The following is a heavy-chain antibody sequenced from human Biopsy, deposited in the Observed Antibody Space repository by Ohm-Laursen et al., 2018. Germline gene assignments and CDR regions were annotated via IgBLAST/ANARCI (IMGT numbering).Heavy chain of an antibody. Sequence: ASVKVSCKASGYTFTGYYMHWVRQAPGQGLEWMGMINPSGSTTSYPQIFQGRVTMTRDTSKSTVYMELSSLRSADTAVYFCARNTGWYGDLYYFDYWGQGILVTVSS. CDR1: GYTFTGYY. V-gene: IGHV1-46*01. J-gene: IGHJ4*02. CDR2: INPSGSTT. D-gene: IGHD6-19*01. CDR3: ARNTGWYGDLYYFDY.